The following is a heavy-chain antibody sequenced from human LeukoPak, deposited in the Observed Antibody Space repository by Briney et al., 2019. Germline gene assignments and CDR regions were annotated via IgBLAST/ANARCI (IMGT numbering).Heavy chain of an antibody. J-gene: IGHJ4*02. CDR1: GGSISSYY. Sequence: PSETLSLTCTVSGGSISSYYWSWIRQPPGKGLEWIGYIYYSGSTYYNPSLKSRVTISVDTSKNQFSLKLSSVTAADTAVYYCARDSRYGDYFGVTYYFDYWGQGTLVTVSS. D-gene: IGHD4-17*01. CDR2: IYYSGST. V-gene: IGHV4-59*12. CDR3: ARDSRYGDYFGVTYYFDY.